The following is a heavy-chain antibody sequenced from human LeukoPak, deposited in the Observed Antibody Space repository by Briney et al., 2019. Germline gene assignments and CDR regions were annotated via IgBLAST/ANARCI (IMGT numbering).Heavy chain of an antibody. D-gene: IGHD2-2*01. V-gene: IGHV4-39*07. CDR3: ARGTPLHHFDY. J-gene: IGHJ4*02. Sequence: PSETLSLTCTVSGGSISSSSYYWGWIRQPPGKGLEWIGSIYYSGSTYYNPSLKSRVTISVDTSKNQFSLKLSSVTAADTAVYYCARGTPLHHFDYWGQGTLVTVSS. CDR1: GGSISSSSYY. CDR2: IYYSGST.